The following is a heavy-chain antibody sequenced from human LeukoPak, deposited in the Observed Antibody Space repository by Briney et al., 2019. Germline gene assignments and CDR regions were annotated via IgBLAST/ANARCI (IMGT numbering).Heavy chain of an antibody. CDR3: ARKYSSSWSGFGP. CDR2: ISSSGGTM. D-gene: IGHD6-13*01. Sequence: GGSLRLSCAVSGFTFRSYEMNWVRQAPGKGLEWVSYISSSGGTMYYADSVRGRFTISRDNARNSLYLQMNSLRAEDTAIYYCARKYSSSWSGFGPWGQGTLVTVSS. J-gene: IGHJ5*02. CDR1: GFTFRSYE. V-gene: IGHV3-48*03.